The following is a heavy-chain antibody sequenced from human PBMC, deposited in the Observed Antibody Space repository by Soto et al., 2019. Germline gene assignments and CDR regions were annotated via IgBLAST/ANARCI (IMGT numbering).Heavy chain of an antibody. V-gene: IGHV1-2*04. D-gene: IGHD5-12*01. CDR2: INPNSGVT. CDR1: GDSFNDYY. J-gene: IGHJ6*03. CDR3: ARESGGATATLDYYYFYMYV. Sequence: QVQLVQSGAEVRKPGASVTVSCRSSGDSFNDYYIHWVRQAPGQGLEWMGWINPNSGVTKYAQKLQGWVSMTRDTSIRTVYMQLSRLRSDDTAVYYCARESGGATATLDYYYFYMYVWGTGTTVTVSS.